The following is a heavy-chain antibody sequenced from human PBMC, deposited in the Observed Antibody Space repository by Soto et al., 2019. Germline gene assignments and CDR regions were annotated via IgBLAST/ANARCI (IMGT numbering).Heavy chain of an antibody. Sequence: EVQLVESGGGLVQPGRALRLSCAASGFTFSKYWMHWVRQAPGKGPVWVSYISSDGTTTDYADSVKGRFTISRDNAKNTLYLQMDSLRVEDTAVYSCTMQDCTNDVCLEAAVTVGGALEYWGQGAQVSVSS. CDR1: GFTFSKYW. D-gene: IGHD2-8*01. V-gene: IGHV3-74*01. J-gene: IGHJ4*02. CDR3: TMQDCTNDVCLEAAVTVGGALEY. CDR2: ISSDGTTT.